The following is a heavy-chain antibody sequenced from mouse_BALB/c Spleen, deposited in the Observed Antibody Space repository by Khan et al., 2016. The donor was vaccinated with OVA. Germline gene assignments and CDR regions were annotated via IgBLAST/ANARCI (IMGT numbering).Heavy chain of an antibody. D-gene: IGHD1-1*01. CDR3: AIYHGYFDV. Sequence: QPQQSGPDLVKPGASVKISCKASGYSFTGYYIHWVKPSHGKSLEWIGRVNPNNCGTSYNQKFKGKAILTVDKSSNTAYMELRSLTSEDAAVYSCAIYHGYFDVWGAGTTVTVSS. CDR1: GYSFTGYY. CDR2: VNPNNCGT. V-gene: IGHV1-18*01. J-gene: IGHJ1*01.